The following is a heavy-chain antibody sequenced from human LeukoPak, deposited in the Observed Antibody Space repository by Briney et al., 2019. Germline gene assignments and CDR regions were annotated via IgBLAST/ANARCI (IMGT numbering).Heavy chain of an antibody. CDR1: GGSISSSGYY. CDR3: ARGTRAAGINDAFDI. Sequence: SETLSLTCTVSGGSISSSGYYWGWIRQPPGKGLEWITTIYYSGSTYYNPSLNSRVTISVDTSKNQFSLELRSVTAADTAVFYCARGTRAAGINDAFDIWGQGTMVTVSS. D-gene: IGHD6-13*01. CDR2: IYYSGST. V-gene: IGHV4-39*07. J-gene: IGHJ3*02.